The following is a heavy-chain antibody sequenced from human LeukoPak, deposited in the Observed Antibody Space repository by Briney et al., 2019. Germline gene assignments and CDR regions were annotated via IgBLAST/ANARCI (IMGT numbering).Heavy chain of an antibody. CDR3: TRVGYIDEGIDY. V-gene: IGHV3-74*01. J-gene: IGHJ4*02. D-gene: IGHD5-24*01. CDR2: ISSDGSIT. CDR1: GFTFSNYW. Sequence: PGGSLRLSCAASGFTFSNYWIHWVRHAPGKGLVWVSRISSDGSITNYADSVKGRFTISRDNAKNSLYLQMNSLRAEDTAIYYCTRVGYIDEGIDYWGQGTLVTVSS.